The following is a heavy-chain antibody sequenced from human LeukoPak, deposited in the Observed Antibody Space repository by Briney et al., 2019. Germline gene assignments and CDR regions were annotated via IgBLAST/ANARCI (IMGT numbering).Heavy chain of an antibody. CDR3: AKSRKLGNGDAFDI. V-gene: IGHV3-23*01. Sequence: GSLRLSCAASGFTFTNYAMNWVRQAPGKGLEWVSVISGSGGRTYYADSVKGRFTISRDNSKNTLYLQMNSLSAEDTAVYYCAKSRKLGNGDAFDIWGQGTMVTVSS. CDR1: GFTFTNYA. D-gene: IGHD1-14*01. J-gene: IGHJ3*02. CDR2: ISGSGGRT.